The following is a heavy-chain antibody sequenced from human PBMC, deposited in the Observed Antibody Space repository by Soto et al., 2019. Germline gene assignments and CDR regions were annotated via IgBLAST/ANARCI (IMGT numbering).Heavy chain of an antibody. V-gene: IGHV4-59*08. D-gene: IGHD4-17*01. CDR2: IKYSGST. Sequence: QVQLQESGPGLVKPSETLSLTCTVSGGSISSYYWSWIRQPPGKGLEWIGYIKYSGSTNYNTSLKSRATISVETSKHQFSLKLSSVTAADAAVYYCATPTVTNTDACDIWGQGIMVTVSS. CDR3: ATPTVTNTDACDI. CDR1: GGSISSYY. J-gene: IGHJ3*02.